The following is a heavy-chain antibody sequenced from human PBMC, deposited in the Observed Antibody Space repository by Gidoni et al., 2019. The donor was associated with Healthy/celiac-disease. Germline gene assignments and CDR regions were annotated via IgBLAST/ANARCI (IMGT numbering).Heavy chain of an antibody. V-gene: IGHV2-70*15. CDR1: GFSLSPSGRC. J-gene: IGHJ6*03. CDR3: ARIRVAVAGVYYYYMDV. D-gene: IGHD6-19*01. CDR2: IDWDDDK. Sequence: QVTLRESGPALVKPTQTLTLTCTFSGFSLSPSGRCVSWIRQPPGKALEWLARIDWDDDKYYSTSLKTRLTISKDTSKNQVVLTMTNMDPVDTATYYCARIRVAVAGVYYYYMDVWGKGTTVTVSS.